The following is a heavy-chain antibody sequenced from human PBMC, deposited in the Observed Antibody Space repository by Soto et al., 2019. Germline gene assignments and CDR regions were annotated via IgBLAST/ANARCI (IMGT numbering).Heavy chain of an antibody. CDR1: GYSFSNYW. D-gene: IGHD4-17*01. J-gene: IGHJ3*02. Sequence: GESQKISYKGCGYSFSNYWISWVRQMSRKGLEWMRRIDPTDSYTNYSPSFQGHVTISADKSISTAYMQWSSLKASDTAMYYCATTTVTTFASQGAFDIWGQGTMVTVSS. V-gene: IGHV5-10-1*01. CDR2: IDPTDSYT. CDR3: ATTTVTTFASQGAFDI.